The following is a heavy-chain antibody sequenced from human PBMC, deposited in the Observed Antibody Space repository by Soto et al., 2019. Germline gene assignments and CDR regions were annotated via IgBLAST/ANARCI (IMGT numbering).Heavy chain of an antibody. J-gene: IGHJ4*02. V-gene: IGHV3-21*02. CDR1: GFSFSTYN. D-gene: IGHD7-27*01. CDR2: INGRSNNK. Sequence: EVELLESGGGLVKPGGSLRLSCAASGFSFSTYNMNWVRRAPGKGLEWVSSINGRSNNKYYTDSVKGRFTISRDNPKNSLYLQMDSLRVEDTAVYYCVREDGLVGSNSAFDQWGQGTLVIVSS. CDR3: VREDGLVGSNSAFDQ.